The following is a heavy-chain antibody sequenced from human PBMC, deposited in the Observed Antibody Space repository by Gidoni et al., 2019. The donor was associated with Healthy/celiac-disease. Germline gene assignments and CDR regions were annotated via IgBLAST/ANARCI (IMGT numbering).Heavy chain of an antibody. Sequence: EVQLVESGGGLVQPGGSLRLSCAASGFPVSSNYMSWVRQAPGKGLEWVSVIYSGGSTYYADSVKGRFTISRDNSKNTLYLQMNSLRAEDTAVYYCAKGGSLRFLEWLPIDYWGQGTLVTVSS. D-gene: IGHD3-3*01. CDR3: AKGGSLRFLEWLPIDY. V-gene: IGHV3-66*01. CDR2: IYSGGST. CDR1: GFPVSSNY. J-gene: IGHJ4*02.